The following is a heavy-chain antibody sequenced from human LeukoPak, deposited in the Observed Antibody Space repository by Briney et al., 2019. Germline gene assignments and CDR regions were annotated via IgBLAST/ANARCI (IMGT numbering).Heavy chain of an antibody. Sequence: GASVKVSYKASGYTFTGYYMHWVRQAPGQGLEWMGWINPNSGGTNYAQKFQGRVTMTRDTSISTAYMELSRLRSDDTAVYYCARQPLSGVGIIEPFDYWGQGSLVTVSS. V-gene: IGHV1-2*02. J-gene: IGHJ4*02. CDR1: GYTFTGYY. CDR3: ARQPLSGVGIIEPFDY. D-gene: IGHD3-3*01. CDR2: INPNSGGT.